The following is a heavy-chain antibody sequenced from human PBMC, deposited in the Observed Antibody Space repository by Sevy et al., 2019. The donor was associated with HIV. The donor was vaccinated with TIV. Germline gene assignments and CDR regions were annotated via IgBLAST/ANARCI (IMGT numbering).Heavy chain of an antibody. J-gene: IGHJ5*02. CDR1: GGTFSSYA. V-gene: IGHV1-69*13. CDR3: ARTLVDTDMGTNLYHWFDP. D-gene: IGHD5-18*01. Sequence: ASVKVSCKASGGTFSSYAISWVRQAPGQGLEWMGGIIPIFGTANYAQKFQGRVTITADESTSTAYMELSSLRSEDTAVYYCARTLVDTDMGTNLYHWFDPWVQGTLVTVSS. CDR2: IIPIFGTA.